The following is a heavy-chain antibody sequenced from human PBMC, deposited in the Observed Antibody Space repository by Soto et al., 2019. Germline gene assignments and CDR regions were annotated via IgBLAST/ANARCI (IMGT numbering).Heavy chain of an antibody. CDR1: GFTFRTYS. D-gene: IGHD2-2*02. CDR3: VTIQVDATY. J-gene: IGHJ4*02. CDR2: ISSSSSDI. V-gene: IGHV3-21*01. Sequence: SGGSLRLSCAASGFTFRTYSMNWVRQAPGKGLEWVSWISSSSSDIYYADSLKGRFTISRDNAKNSLYLQMNSLRAEDTAVYYCVTIQVDATYWGPGTLVTVSS.